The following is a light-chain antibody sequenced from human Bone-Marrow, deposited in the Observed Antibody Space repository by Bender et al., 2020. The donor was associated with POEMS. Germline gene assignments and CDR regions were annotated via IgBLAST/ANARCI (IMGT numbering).Light chain of an antibody. CDR3: CSYAGRHTWV. J-gene: IGLJ3*02. Sequence: QSVLTQPPSVSGTPGQRVTISCSGSGSNIGGYPVNWYQQLPGTAPRLLIYTNNERPSGVPDRFSGSKSGTSATLAITGLQTGDEADYYCCSYAGRHTWVFGGGTKLTVL. CDR1: GSNIGGYP. V-gene: IGLV1-44*01. CDR2: TNN.